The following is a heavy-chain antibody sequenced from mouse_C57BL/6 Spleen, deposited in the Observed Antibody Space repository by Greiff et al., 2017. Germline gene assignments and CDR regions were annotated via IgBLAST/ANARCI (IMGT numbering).Heavy chain of an antibody. CDR1: GYTFTSYW. CDR3: ASEGTRRYYFDY. Sequence: LQESGAELVKPGASVKLSCKASGYTFTSYWMPWVKQRPGRGLEWIGRIDPNSGGTKYNEKFKSKATLTVDKPSSTAYMQLSSLTSEDSAVYYWASEGTRRYYFDYWGQGTTLTVSS. J-gene: IGHJ2*01. CDR2: IDPNSGGT. D-gene: IGHD3-3*01. V-gene: IGHV1-72*01.